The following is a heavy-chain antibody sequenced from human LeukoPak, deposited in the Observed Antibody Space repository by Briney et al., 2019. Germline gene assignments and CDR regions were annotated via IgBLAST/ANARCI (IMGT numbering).Heavy chain of an antibody. CDR2: IYYSGST. D-gene: IGHD3-22*01. CDR1: GYSISSSSW. V-gene: IGHV4-28*03. CDR3: ARGYYDSSGDNWFDP. Sequence: ESGPGLVKPSDTLSLTCAVSGYSISSSSWWGWIRQPPGKGLEWIGYIYYSGSTYYNPSLKSRVTMSVDTSKNQFSLKLSSVTAVDTAVYYCARGYYDSSGDNWFDPWGQGTLVTVSS. J-gene: IGHJ5*02.